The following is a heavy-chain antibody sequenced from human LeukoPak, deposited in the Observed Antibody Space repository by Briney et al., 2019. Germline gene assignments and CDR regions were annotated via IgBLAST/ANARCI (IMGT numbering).Heavy chain of an antibody. J-gene: IGHJ4*02. Sequence: GASVKVSCKASGGTFSSYAISWVRQAPGQGLEWMGRIIPILGIANYAQKFQGRVTITADKSTSTAYMELSSLRSEDTAVCYCARGNNWNTDLDYWGQGTLVTVSS. V-gene: IGHV1-69*04. D-gene: IGHD1/OR15-1a*01. CDR3: ARGNNWNTDLDY. CDR1: GGTFSSYA. CDR2: IIPILGIA.